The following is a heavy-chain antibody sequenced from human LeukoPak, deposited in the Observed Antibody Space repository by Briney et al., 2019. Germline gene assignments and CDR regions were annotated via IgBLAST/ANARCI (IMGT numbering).Heavy chain of an antibody. D-gene: IGHD3-16*01. CDR3: AKVGGDFSYFDY. J-gene: IGHJ4*02. CDR2: ISGSGGST. CDR1: GFTFGSYA. Sequence: GGSLRLSCAASGFTFGSYAMSWVRQAPGKGLEWVSAISGSGGSTYYADSVKGRFTISRDNSKNTLYLQMNSLRAGDTAVYYCAKVGGDFSYFDYWGQGTLVTVSS. V-gene: IGHV3-23*01.